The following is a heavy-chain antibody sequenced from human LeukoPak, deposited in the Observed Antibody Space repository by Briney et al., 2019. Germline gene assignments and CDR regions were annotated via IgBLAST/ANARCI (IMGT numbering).Heavy chain of an antibody. J-gene: IGHJ4*02. CDR1: GGSFSGYY. CDR2: INHSGST. V-gene: IGHV4-34*01. CDR3: ARVRATVTTTHDY. D-gene: IGHD4-17*01. Sequence: SETLSLTCAVYGGSFSGYYWSWIRQPTGKGLEWIGEINHSGSTNYNPSLKSRVTISVDTSKNQFSLKLSSVTAADTAVYYCARVRATVTTTHDYWGQGTLVTASS.